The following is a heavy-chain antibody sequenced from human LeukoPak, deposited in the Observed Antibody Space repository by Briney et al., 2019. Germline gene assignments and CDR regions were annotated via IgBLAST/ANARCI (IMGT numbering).Heavy chain of an antibody. V-gene: IGHV4-34*01. D-gene: IGHD2-15*01. CDR1: DGPFSGYY. Sequence: SETLSLTCAVSDGPFSGYYWTWIRQPPGKGLEWIGEIHHSGNTNYNPSLNDRATMSLNTSNNQVYLTLISVTAADTAVYYCARGPFCSGGACRDDAFDIWGQGTMVTVSS. CDR3: ARGPFCSGGACRDDAFDI. J-gene: IGHJ3*02. CDR2: IHHSGNT.